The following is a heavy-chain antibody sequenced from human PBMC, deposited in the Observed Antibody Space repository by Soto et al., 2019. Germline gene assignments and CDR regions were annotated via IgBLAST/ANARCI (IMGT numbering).Heavy chain of an antibody. Sequence: ASVKVSCKASGGTFSSYAISWVRQAPGQGLEWMGGIIPIFGTANYAQKFQGRVTMTADESTSTAYRELSSLRSEDTAVYYCARYDYYDSSGLFDYWGQGTLVTVSS. V-gene: IGHV1-69*13. CDR2: IIPIFGTA. CDR1: GGTFSSYA. CDR3: ARYDYYDSSGLFDY. J-gene: IGHJ4*02. D-gene: IGHD3-22*01.